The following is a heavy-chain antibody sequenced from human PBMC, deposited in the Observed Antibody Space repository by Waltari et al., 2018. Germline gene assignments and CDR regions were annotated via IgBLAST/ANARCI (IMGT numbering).Heavy chain of an antibody. D-gene: IGHD6-19*01. V-gene: IGHV4-59*01. CDR3: ARDGGVFSGWYRGYYYGMDV. CDR2: IYYSGGT. J-gene: IGHJ6*02. Sequence: QVQLQESGPGLVKPSETLSLTCTVPGGSIRSYYWSWIRPPPGTGMEWIGYIYYSGGTNYNPSLKSRVTISVDTSKNQFSLKLSSVTAADTAVYYCARDGGVFSGWYRGYYYGMDVWGQGTTVTVSS. CDR1: GGSIRSYY.